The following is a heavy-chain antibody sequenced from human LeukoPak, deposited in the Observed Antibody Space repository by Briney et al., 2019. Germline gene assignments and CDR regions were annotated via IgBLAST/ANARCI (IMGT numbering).Heavy chain of an antibody. CDR3: ARGLPRLDD. V-gene: IGHV4-61*03. CDR1: GGSVSSGSYY. Sequence: RASETLSLTCTVSGGSVSSGSYYWSWIRQPPGKGLEWIGYIYYSGSTDYSPSTNYSPSLKSRVTMSVDTSKNHFSLRLNSVTAADTAVYYCARGLPRLDDWGQGTLVTVSS. CDR2: IYYSGSTDYSPST. J-gene: IGHJ4*02.